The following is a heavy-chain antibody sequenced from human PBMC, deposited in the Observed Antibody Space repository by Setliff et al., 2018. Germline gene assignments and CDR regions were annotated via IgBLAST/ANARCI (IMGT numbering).Heavy chain of an antibody. CDR3: ARGGLAAANKKGVFEY. CDR1: GYSLSSYY. CDR2: INTGGGSA. D-gene: IGHD6-13*01. Sequence: GASVKVSCKASGYSLSSYYMHWVRQAPGQGLEWMGIINTGGGSASYAQKFQGRVTMTRDTSTNTVYMEVSSLTSDDSAVYYCARGGLAAANKKGVFEYWGQGTLVTVSS. J-gene: IGHJ4*02. V-gene: IGHV1-46*01.